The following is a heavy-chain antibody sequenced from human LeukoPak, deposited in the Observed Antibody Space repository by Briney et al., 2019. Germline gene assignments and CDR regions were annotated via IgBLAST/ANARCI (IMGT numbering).Heavy chain of an antibody. D-gene: IGHD2-2*01. V-gene: IGHV4-34*01. Sequence: SETLSLTCAVYGGSFSGYYWSWIRQTPGKGLEWIGEINHSGSTNYKPSLKCRVTISVDTSKSQLSLKLSSVTAADTAVYYCARVYCSSTSCHYYFDYWGQGTLVTVSS. CDR2: INHSGST. J-gene: IGHJ4*02. CDR1: GGSFSGYY. CDR3: ARVYCSSTSCHYYFDY.